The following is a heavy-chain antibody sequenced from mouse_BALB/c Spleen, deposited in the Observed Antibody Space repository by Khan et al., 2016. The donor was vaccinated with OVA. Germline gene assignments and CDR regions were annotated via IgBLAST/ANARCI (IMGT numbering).Heavy chain of an antibody. D-gene: IGHD2-1*01. J-gene: IGHJ3*01. CDR1: GYTFISYW. Sequence: LEVSGTELAKPGASVKMSCKASGYTFISYWMHWVKQRPGQGLEWIGYINPSTDYPEYNQKFKDKATLTTDKSSNTAYMQLSSLTSEDSVVYYCTRRGLYGIVVYWGQGTRVTVSA. V-gene: IGHV1-7*01. CDR2: INPSTDYP. CDR3: TRRGLYGIVVY.